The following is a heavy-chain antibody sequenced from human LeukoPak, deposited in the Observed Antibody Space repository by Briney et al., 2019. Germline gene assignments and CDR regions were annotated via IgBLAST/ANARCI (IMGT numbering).Heavy chain of an antibody. V-gene: IGHV1-46*01. Sequence: ASVKVSCKASGYTFTSYYMHWVRQAPGQGLEWMGIINPSGGSTSYAQKFQGRVTMTRDMSTSTVYMELSSLRSEDTAVYYCATYYGDYEKLDYFDYWGQGTLVTVSS. J-gene: IGHJ4*02. CDR2: INPSGGST. CDR1: GYTFTSYY. CDR3: ATYYGDYEKLDYFDY. D-gene: IGHD4-17*01.